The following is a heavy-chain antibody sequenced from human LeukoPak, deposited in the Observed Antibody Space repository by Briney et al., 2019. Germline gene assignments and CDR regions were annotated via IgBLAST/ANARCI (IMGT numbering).Heavy chain of an antibody. V-gene: IGHV1-2*04. CDR2: INPNSGGT. CDR1: GYTFTSYY. J-gene: IGHJ4*02. CDR3: ARGGYYDSSGYLRPYYFDY. Sequence: ASVKVSCKASGYTFTSYYMHWVRQAPGQGLEWMGWINPNSGGTNYAQKFQGWVTMTRDTSISTAYMELSRLRSDDTAVYYCARGGYYDSSGYLRPYYFDYWGQGTLVTVSS. D-gene: IGHD3-22*01.